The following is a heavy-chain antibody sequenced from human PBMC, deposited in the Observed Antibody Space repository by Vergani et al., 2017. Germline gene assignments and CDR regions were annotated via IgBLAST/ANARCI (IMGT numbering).Heavy chain of an antibody. Sequence: QVQLVQSGAEVKKPGPSVKVSCKASGYTFTSYGISWVRQAPGQGLEWMGWISAYNGNTNYAQKLQGRVTMTTDTSTSTAYMELSSLRSEDTAVYYCARVIAESGFYYYYYYMDVWGKGTTVTVSS. J-gene: IGHJ6*03. V-gene: IGHV1-18*04. CDR1: GYTFTSYG. D-gene: IGHD3-3*01. CDR2: ISAYNGNT. CDR3: ARVIAESGFYYYYYYMDV.